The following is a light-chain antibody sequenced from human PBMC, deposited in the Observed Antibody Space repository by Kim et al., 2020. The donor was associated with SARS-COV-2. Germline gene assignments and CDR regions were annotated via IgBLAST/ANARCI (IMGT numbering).Light chain of an antibody. CDR2: DAS. J-gene: IGKJ4*01. CDR1: QRVSSY. Sequence: EIVLTQSPATLSLSPGERATLSCRASQRVSSYLAWYQQKPGQAPRLLIYDASNRATGIPARFSGSGSGTDFTLTITSLEPEDFAVYYCQRRANWPLTFGGGTKLEI. CDR3: QRRANWPLT. V-gene: IGKV3-11*01.